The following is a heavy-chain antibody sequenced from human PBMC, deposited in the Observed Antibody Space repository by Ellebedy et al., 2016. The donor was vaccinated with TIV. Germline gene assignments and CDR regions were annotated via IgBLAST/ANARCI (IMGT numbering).Heavy chain of an antibody. J-gene: IGHJ5*02. CDR2: ISDNGDNT. Sequence: GESLKISCTTSGFTFSSSAMSWVRQAPGKGLEWVSGISDNGDNTYYADSVKGRFTISRDNSKNTLYLQMKSLRAEDTALYYCAKEVGAMPSWGQGTLVTVSS. CDR1: GFTFSSSA. D-gene: IGHD1-26*01. CDR3: AKEVGAMPS. V-gene: IGHV3-23*01.